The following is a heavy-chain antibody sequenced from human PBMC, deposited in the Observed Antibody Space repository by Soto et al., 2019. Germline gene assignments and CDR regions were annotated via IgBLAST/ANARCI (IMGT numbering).Heavy chain of an antibody. V-gene: IGHV1-69*13. Sequence: ASVKVSCKASGDTLSNYAISWVRHAPGQGREWMGGIIPILAILKYSQRFQGRFTITADESTGTADMELSSLRSGETAILYCARRVYGGNSWFFDFWGQGTLVTVSS. CDR2: IIPILAIL. J-gene: IGHJ4*02. CDR3: ARRVYGGNSWFFDF. D-gene: IGHD4-17*01. CDR1: GDTLSNYA.